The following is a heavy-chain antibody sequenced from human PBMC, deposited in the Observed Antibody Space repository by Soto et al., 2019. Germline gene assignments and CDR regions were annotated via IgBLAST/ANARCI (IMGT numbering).Heavy chain of an antibody. CDR3: AYYDSSGYYFWFDP. D-gene: IGHD3-22*01. CDR2: IYYSGST. V-gene: IGHV4-30-4*01. Sequence: SETLSLTCTVSGGSISSGDYYWSWIRQPPGKGLERIGYIYYSGSTYYNPSLKSRVTISVDTSKNQFSLKLSSVTAADTAVYYCAYYDSSGYYFWFDPWGQGTLVTVSS. CDR1: GGSISSGDYY. J-gene: IGHJ5*02.